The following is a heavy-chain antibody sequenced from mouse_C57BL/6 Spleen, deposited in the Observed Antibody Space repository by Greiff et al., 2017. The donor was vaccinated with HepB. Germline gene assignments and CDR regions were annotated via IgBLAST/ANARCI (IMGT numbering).Heavy chain of an antibody. CDR1: GYSITSGYY. Sequence: EVKLQESGPGLVKPSQSLSLTCSVTGYSITSGYYWNWIRQFPGNKLEWMGYISYDGSNNYNPALKNRISITRDTSKNQFFLKLTSVTTEDTATYYSERERITLDYWGQGTTLTVSS. CDR2: ISYDGSN. D-gene: IGHD1-1*01. J-gene: IGHJ2*01. V-gene: IGHV3-6*01. CDR3: ERERITLDY.